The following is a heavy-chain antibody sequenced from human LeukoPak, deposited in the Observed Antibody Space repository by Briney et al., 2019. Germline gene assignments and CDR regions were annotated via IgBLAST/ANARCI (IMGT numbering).Heavy chain of an antibody. CDR1: GGSISSGSYY. V-gene: IGHV4-39*01. D-gene: IGHD2-8*01. CDR3: ARTDIVLMVYAIVHFDL. Sequence: SETLSLTCTVSGGSISSGSYYWGWIRQPPGKGLEWIASTYYSGSTYYNPSLKSRVTISVDTSKNQFSLKLNSVTAADTAVYYCARTDIVLMVYAIVHFDLWGRGTLVTVSS. CDR2: TYYSGST. J-gene: IGHJ2*01.